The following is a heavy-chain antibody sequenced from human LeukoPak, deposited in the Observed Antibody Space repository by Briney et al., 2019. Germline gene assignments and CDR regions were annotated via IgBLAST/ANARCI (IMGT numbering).Heavy chain of an antibody. CDR2: IYLGDSDT. CDR1: GYTFTSYW. J-gene: IGHJ4*02. Sequence: GESLKISCQISGYTFTSYWIGWVRQMPGKGLEWMGIIYLGDSDTRYTPSFQGQVTISADKSISTAYLQWSSLKASDTAMYYCAISTSGSYSYDYWGQGTLVIVSS. CDR3: AISTSGSYSYDY. D-gene: IGHD1-26*01. V-gene: IGHV5-51*01.